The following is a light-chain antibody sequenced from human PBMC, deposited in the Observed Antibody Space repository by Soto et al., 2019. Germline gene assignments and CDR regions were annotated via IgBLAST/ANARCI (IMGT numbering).Light chain of an antibody. Sequence: EVVLTQSPGTLSLSPGEGATLSCRASQSVDSSYFAWYQQKRGQGPRLLIYGASRRATGIPDRFSGSGSGTDFTLTITRLEPEDFAVYYCQQYGSSPGTFGQGTKVDIK. CDR2: GAS. J-gene: IGKJ1*01. V-gene: IGKV3-20*01. CDR3: QQYGSSPGT. CDR1: QSVDSSY.